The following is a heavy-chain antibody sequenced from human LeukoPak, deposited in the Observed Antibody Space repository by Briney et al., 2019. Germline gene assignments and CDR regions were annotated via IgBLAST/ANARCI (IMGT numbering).Heavy chain of an antibody. V-gene: IGHV1-18*01. D-gene: IGHD3-16*02. CDR3: ARVVMITFGGVIVRFGAFDI. Sequence: GASVKVSCKASGGTFSSYAISWVRQAPGQGLEWMGWISAYNGNTNYAQKLQGRVTMTTDTSTSTAYMELRSLRSDDTAVYYCARVVMITFGGVIVRFGAFDIWGQGTMVTVSS. J-gene: IGHJ3*02. CDR2: ISAYNGNT. CDR1: GGTFSSYA.